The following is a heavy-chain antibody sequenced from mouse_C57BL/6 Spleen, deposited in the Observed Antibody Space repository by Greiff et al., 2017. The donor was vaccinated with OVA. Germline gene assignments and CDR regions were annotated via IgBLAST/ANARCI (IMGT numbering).Heavy chain of an antibody. D-gene: IGHD1-1*01. CDR3: AIGDYGSGGFAY. V-gene: IGHV1-74*01. CDR1: GYTFTSYW. Sequence: VKLQQPGAELVKPGASVKVSCKASGYTFTSYWMHWVKQRPGQGLEWIGRIHPSDSDTNYNQKFKGKATLTVDKSSSTAYMQLSSLTSEDSAVYYCAIGDYGSGGFAYWGQGTLVTVSA. J-gene: IGHJ3*01. CDR2: IHPSDSDT.